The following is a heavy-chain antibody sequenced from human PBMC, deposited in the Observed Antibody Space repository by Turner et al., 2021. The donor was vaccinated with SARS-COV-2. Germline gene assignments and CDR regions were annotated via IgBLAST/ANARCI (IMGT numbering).Heavy chain of an antibody. J-gene: IGHJ4*02. CDR3: ARATYLLGYCANGVCYPDY. D-gene: IGHD2-8*01. CDR1: GFSFSSYA. V-gene: IGHV3-30-3*01. CDR2: ISYDGTNK. Sequence: QVRLVASGGGVVQPGRSLRLYCAASGFSFSSYAMHWVRQAPGKGLEWVAVISYDGTNKYYADSVKGRFTISRDNSKNTLYLQMNILRTEDTAVFYCARATYLLGYCANGVCYPDYWGQGTLVTVSS.